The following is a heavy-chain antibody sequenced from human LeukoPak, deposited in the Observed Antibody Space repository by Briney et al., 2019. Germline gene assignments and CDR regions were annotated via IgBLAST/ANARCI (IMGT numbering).Heavy chain of an antibody. CDR2: IYYSGNT. CDR1: GGSISSYY. Sequence: SETLSLTCTVSGGSISSYYWTWIRQPPGKGLEWIGNIYYSGNTNSNPSLKSRVTISLDTSKNQFSLKLSSVTAADTAVYYCARSGWNYNWFDPWGQGTLVTVSS. CDR3: ARSGWNYNWFDP. J-gene: IGHJ5*02. D-gene: IGHD1-7*01. V-gene: IGHV4-59*08.